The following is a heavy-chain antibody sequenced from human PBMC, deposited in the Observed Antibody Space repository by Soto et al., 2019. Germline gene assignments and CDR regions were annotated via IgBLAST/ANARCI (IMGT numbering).Heavy chain of an antibody. CDR1: GFTFSNYW. V-gene: IGHV3-7*01. CDR2: IGQDGSRR. J-gene: IGHJ5*02. Sequence: EVQLVESGGDLVQPGGSLRLSCTASGFTFSNYWMSWVRQAPGKGLEWVANIGQDGSRRNYVDSVKGRFTISRDNAENSLYLQMNSLRAEDTAIYYCASARHIGPWGQGTLVTVSS. D-gene: IGHD2-21*01. CDR3: ASARHIGP.